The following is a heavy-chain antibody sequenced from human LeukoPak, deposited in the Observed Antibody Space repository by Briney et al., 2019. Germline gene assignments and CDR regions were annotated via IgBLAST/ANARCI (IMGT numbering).Heavy chain of an antibody. CDR1: GGSISSYY. CDR3: AISEDDSSGYYSDY. CDR2: IYYSGST. D-gene: IGHD3-22*01. Sequence: PSETLSLTCTVSGGSISSYYWSWIREPPGKGLEWIGYIYYSGSTNYNPSLKSRVTISVDTSKNQFSLKLSSVTAADTAVYYCAISEDDSSGYYSDYWGQGTLVTVSS. V-gene: IGHV4-59*08. J-gene: IGHJ4*02.